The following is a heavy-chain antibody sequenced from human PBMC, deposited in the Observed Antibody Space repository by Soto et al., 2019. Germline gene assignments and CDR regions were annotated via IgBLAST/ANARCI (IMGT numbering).Heavy chain of an antibody. CDR3: ARDPVDI. CDR1: GFTFSSYA. J-gene: IGHJ3*02. CDR2: ISYDGSNK. Sequence: QVQLVESGGGVVQPGRSLRLSCAASGFTFSSYAMHWVRQAPGKGLEWVAVISYDGSNKYYADSVKGRFTISRDNSKNTLYLQMNSLRAEDTAVYYCARDPVDIWGQGTMVTVSS. V-gene: IGHV3-30-3*01.